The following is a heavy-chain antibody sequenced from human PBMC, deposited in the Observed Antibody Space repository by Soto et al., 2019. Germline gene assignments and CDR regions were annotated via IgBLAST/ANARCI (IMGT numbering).Heavy chain of an antibody. CDR1: GFTFSSYS. J-gene: IGHJ3*02. CDR2: ISSSSSYI. D-gene: IGHD6-19*01. Sequence: GGSLRLSCAASGFTFSSYSMNWVRQAPGKGLEWVSSISSSSSYIYYADSVKGRFTISRDNAKNSLYLQMNSLRAEDTAVYYCARGNRHSSGLRIRITHDAFDIWGQGTMVTVSS. V-gene: IGHV3-21*01. CDR3: ARGNRHSSGLRIRITHDAFDI.